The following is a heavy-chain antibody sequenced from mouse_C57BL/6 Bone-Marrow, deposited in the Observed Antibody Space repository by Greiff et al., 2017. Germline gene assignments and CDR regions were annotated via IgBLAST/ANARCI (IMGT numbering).Heavy chain of an antibody. CDR2: IHPNSGST. J-gene: IGHJ2*01. D-gene: IGHD1-1*01. Sequence: QVQLQQPGAELVKPGASVKLSCKASGYTFTSYWMHWVKQRPGQGLEWIGMIHPNSGSTNYNEKFKSKATLTVDKSSSTAYMQLSSLTSEDSAVYYCARISYYGSSLYYFDYWGQGTTLTVSS. CDR3: ARISYYGSSLYYFDY. CDR1: GYTFTSYW. V-gene: IGHV1-64*01.